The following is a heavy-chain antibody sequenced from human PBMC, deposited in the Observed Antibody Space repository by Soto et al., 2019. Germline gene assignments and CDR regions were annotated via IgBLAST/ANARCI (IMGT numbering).Heavy chain of an antibody. Sequence: SVKVSCKASGGTFSSYTISWVRQAPGQGLEWMGRIIPILGIANYAQKFQGRVTITADKSTSTAYMELSSLRSEDTAVYYCARDHGRAGAAPGAFDIWGKVTMVT. D-gene: IGHD6-19*01. V-gene: IGHV1-69*04. CDR2: IIPILGIA. J-gene: IGHJ3*02. CDR3: ARDHGRAGAAPGAFDI. CDR1: GGTFSSYT.